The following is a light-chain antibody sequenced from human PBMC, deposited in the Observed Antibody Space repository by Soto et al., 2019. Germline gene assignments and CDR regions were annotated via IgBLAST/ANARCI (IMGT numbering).Light chain of an antibody. V-gene: IGLV2-14*01. Sequence: QAVVTQPASVSGSPGQSITISCTGSSRDVGVYKYVSWYQQYPGKAPRLMIYEVSNRPSGVSNRFSGSKSGNTASLTISGLQAEDEADYYCSSYASDSSLVFGGGTKVTVL. CDR1: SRDVGVYKY. CDR2: EVS. J-gene: IGLJ3*02. CDR3: SSYASDSSLV.